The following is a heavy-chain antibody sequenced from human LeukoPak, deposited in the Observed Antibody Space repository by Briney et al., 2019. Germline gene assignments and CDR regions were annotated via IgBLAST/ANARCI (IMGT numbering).Heavy chain of an antibody. CDR3: ARGVVPAAHDY. V-gene: IGHV4-34*01. Sequence: KPSETLSLTCTVSGGSISNYYWSWIRQPPGKGLEWIGEINHSGSTNYNPSLKSRVTISVDTSKNQFSLKLSSVTAADTAVYYCARGVVPAAHDYWGQGTLVTVSS. D-gene: IGHD2-2*01. CDR1: GGSISNYY. CDR2: INHSGST. J-gene: IGHJ4*02.